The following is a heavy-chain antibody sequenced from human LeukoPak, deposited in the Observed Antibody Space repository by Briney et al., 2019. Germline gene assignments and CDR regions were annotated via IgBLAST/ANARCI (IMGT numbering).Heavy chain of an antibody. V-gene: IGHV4-39*02. CDR1: IGSVNSGVYY. CDR2: IHSSGNT. D-gene: IGHD1-26*01. Sequence: PSETLSLTCTVSIGSVNSGVYYWGWIRQPPGKGLEWIGSIHSSGNTYYNPSLKSRVTISVDTSKNHFSLKLSSVTAADRAVYYCARGHRVGATRLSVWGQGTLVTVSS. J-gene: IGHJ4*02. CDR3: ARGHRVGATRLSV.